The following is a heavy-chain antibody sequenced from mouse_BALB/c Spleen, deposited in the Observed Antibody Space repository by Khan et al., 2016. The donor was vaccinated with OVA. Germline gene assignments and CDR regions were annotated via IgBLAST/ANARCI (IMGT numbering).Heavy chain of an antibody. D-gene: IGHD2-10*01. CDR2: INPSNGYT. V-gene: IGHV1-4*01. CDR3: AIVGPYHSNYGAWFAY. CDR1: GYTFTSYT. Sequence: QVQLKQFGAELARPGASVKMSCKASGYTFTSYTMHWVKQRPGQGLEWIGYINPSNGYTNYNQKFRDKATLTEDKSTSTAYMQLSSLTSADSAFYCFAIVGPYHSNYGAWFAYWGQGTLVTFSA. J-gene: IGHJ3*01.